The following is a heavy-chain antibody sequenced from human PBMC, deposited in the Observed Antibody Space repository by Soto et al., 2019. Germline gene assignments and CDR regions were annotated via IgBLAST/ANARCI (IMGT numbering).Heavy chain of an antibody. V-gene: IGHV3-13*04. D-gene: IGHD4-4*01. CDR1: GFTFSSYD. Sequence: GGSLRLSCSASGFTFSSYDMHWVRQGPGKGLEWVSAIGTAGDTNYTESVKGRFTIFRDNSRNTLYLEVSSVRAEDTGIYYCARGPDFSNFGYFDYWGQGTPVTVSS. CDR2: IGTAGDT. J-gene: IGHJ4*02. CDR3: ARGPDFSNFGYFDY.